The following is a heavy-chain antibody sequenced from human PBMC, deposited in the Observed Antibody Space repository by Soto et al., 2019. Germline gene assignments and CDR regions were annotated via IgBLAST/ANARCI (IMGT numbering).Heavy chain of an antibody. D-gene: IGHD4-17*01. CDR2: ITHGGIT. CDR3: ARGGAYTVTSDAFDL. J-gene: IGHJ3*01. Sequence: SETLSLTCGVYGGSITDDYWSWIRQAPGKGLEWIGEITHGGITSYNPSLKSRVTISIDTSKNHFSLNLTSVTAADTALYSCARGGAYTVTSDAFDLWGQGTMVTVSS. CDR1: GGSITDDY. V-gene: IGHV4-34*01.